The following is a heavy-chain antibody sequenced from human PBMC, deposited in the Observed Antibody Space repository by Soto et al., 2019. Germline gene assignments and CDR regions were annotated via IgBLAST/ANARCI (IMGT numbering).Heavy chain of an antibody. CDR2: INPNGGSS. V-gene: IGHV1-46*01. D-gene: IGHD3-9*01. Sequence: QVHLVQSGAEVKKPGASVKVSCKASGYTFSNYYVHWVRQAPGQGLEWMGLINPNGGSSTYAQKFQGRVTITRDTSTTTVYMELSSLRSEDSAVYYCARNLRYYDILAGLDYWGQGTLVSVSS. CDR3: ARNLRYYDILAGLDY. J-gene: IGHJ4*02. CDR1: GYTFSNYY.